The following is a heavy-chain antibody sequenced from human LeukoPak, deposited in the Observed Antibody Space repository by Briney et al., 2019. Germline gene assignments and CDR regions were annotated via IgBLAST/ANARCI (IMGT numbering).Heavy chain of an antibody. J-gene: IGHJ4*02. D-gene: IGHD5-18*01. CDR1: GYTFTNYG. V-gene: IGHV1-18*01. CDR3: ARSGFSFGYHYFDL. Sequence: GASVKVSCKASGYTFTNYGFHWVRQAPGQGPEWMGWIRVSDGDTKYAQKFQGRVTLTRDTSANTAYTDLWSLRPDDTAVYFCARSGFSFGYHYFDLWGQGTLVTVSS. CDR2: IRVSDGDT.